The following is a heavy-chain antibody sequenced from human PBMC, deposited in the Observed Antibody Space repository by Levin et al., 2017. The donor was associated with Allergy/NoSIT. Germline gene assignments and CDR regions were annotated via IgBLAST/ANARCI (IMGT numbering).Heavy chain of an antibody. CDR3: ARDPYSYGYPGDY. J-gene: IGHJ4*02. D-gene: IGHD5-18*01. V-gene: IGHV3-21*01. Sequence: TTGGSLRLSCAASGFTFSSYSMNWVRQAPGKGLEWVSSISSSSSYIYYADSVKGRFTISRDNAKNSLYLQMNSLRAEDTAVYYCARDPYSYGYPGDYWGQGTLVTVSS. CDR1: GFTFSSYS. CDR2: ISSSSSYI.